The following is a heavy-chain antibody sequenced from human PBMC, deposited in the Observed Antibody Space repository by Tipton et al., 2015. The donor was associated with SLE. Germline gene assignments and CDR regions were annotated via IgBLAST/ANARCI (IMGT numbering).Heavy chain of an antibody. CDR3: ARHRGYFTVSDYIDY. J-gene: IGHJ4*02. D-gene: IGHD2-8*01. Sequence: TLSLTCTVSGGSISSYYWTWIRQPPGKGLEWIGSIFYTGSTTYNPSLKSRLTMSVDTPKNQFSLKLTSVTAADTAVFYCARHRGYFTVSDYIDYWGQGTLVTVSS. CDR1: GGSISSYY. CDR2: IFYTGST. V-gene: IGHV4-59*08.